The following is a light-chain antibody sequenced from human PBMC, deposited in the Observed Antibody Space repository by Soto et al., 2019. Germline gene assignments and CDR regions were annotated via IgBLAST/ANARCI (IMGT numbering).Light chain of an antibody. V-gene: IGLV2-14*01. CDR1: SSDVGGYNY. J-gene: IGLJ2*01. CDR2: EVS. Sequence: QSVLTQPASVSGSPGQSITISCTGTSSDVGGYNYVSWYQQHPGKATKLMIYEVSNRPSGVSNRFSGSKSGNTASLTISGLQAEDDADYYCSSYTSSSTVVFGGGTKLTVL. CDR3: SSYTSSSTVV.